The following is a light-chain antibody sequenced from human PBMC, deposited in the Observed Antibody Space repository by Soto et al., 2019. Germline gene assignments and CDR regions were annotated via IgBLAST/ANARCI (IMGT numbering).Light chain of an antibody. J-gene: IGKJ3*01. CDR2: DAS. Sequence: EIVLTQSPATLSLSPGERATLSCRASQSVSSYLAWYQQKPGQAPRLLIYDASNRTTGITARCSGSGSGTDFTLTISSLEPEEFAVYYCQHRSNWPRFTFGPGTKVDIK. CDR1: QSVSSY. CDR3: QHRSNWPRFT. V-gene: IGKV3-11*01.